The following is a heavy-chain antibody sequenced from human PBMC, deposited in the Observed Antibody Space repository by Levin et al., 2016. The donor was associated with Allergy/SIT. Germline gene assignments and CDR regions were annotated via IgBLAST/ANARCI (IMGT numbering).Heavy chain of an antibody. D-gene: IGHD5-24*01. J-gene: IGHJ5*02. Sequence: SETLSLTCTVSGGSVSSDSYFWSWIRQPPGKGLEYIGYIYDSGSTNYNPSLKSRVTISLDTSKNQLSLKLSSVTAADTAVYYCARTRVGVEMATITWWFDPWGQGTLVTVSS. V-gene: IGHV4-61*01. CDR3: ARTRVGVEMATITWWFDP. CDR1: GGSVSSDSYF. CDR2: IYDSGST.